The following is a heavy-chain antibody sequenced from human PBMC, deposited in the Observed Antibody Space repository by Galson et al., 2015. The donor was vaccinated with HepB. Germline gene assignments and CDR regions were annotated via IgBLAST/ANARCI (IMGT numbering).Heavy chain of an antibody. CDR3: VREVRNGWYYFDY. Sequence: SLRLSCAASEFTFSDYGMHWVRQAPGKGLEWVALIWKDGTNKHYADSVKGRFTISRDNSENTLYLQMNSLRAEDSAVYYCVREVRNGWYYFDYWGPGARSPSPQ. D-gene: IGHD6-19*01. V-gene: IGHV3-33*01. CDR2: IWKDGTNK. J-gene: IGHJ4*02. CDR1: EFTFSDYG.